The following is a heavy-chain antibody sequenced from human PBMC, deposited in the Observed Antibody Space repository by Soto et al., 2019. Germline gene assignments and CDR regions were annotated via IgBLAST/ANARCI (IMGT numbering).Heavy chain of an antibody. Sequence: SVKVSCKASGGTFSSYAISWVRQAPGQGLEWMGGIIPIFGTANYAQKFQGRVTITADESTSTAYMELSSLRSEDTAVYYCASGTYYYDSSGYPSHGLDWFDPWGQGTLVTVSS. CDR3: ASGTYYYDSSGYPSHGLDWFDP. D-gene: IGHD3-22*01. V-gene: IGHV1-69*13. J-gene: IGHJ5*02. CDR2: IIPIFGTA. CDR1: GGTFSSYA.